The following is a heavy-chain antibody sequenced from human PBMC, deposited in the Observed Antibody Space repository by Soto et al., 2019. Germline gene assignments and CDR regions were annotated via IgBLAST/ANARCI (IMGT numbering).Heavy chain of an antibody. V-gene: IGHV1-3*01. CDR3: ARGGPPIAY. J-gene: IGHJ4*02. CDR2: INAGNWNT. D-gene: IGHD3-10*01. CDR1: GYTFSNFA. Sequence: GASVKVSCKASGYTFSNFAMHWVRQAPGQRLEWMGWINAGNWNTNYSQKFQGRVTITTDKSASTAYMELSSLRSEDTAVYYCARGGPPIAYWGQGTLVTVSS.